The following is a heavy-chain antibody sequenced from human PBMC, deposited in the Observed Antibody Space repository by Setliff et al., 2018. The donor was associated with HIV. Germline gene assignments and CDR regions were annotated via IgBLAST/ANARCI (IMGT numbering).Heavy chain of an antibody. J-gene: IGHJ4*02. V-gene: IGHV4-59*08. D-gene: IGHD1-20*01. CDR3: ARQNYNWNTDY. CDR2: IYYSGST. CDR1: GGSISSYY. Sequence: PSETLSLTCTVSGGSISSYYWSWIRQPPGKGLEWIGYIYYSGSTNYNPSLKSRVTISVDTSKNQFSLKLSSVTAADTAVYYCARQNYNWNTDYWGQGTLVTVSS.